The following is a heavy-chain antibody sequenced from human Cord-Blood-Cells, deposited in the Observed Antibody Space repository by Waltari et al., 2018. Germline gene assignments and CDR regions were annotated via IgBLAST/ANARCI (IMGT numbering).Heavy chain of an antibody. V-gene: IGHV4-34*01. CDR1: GGSFSGYS. CDR3: ARTGYSSGWSDAFDI. J-gene: IGHJ3*02. CDR2: INHSGST. D-gene: IGHD6-19*01. Sequence: QVQLQQWGAGLLKPSETLSLTCAVYGGSFSGYSWRWIRQPPGKGLEWIGEINHSGSTNYNPSLKSRVTISVDTSKNQFSLKLSSVTAADTAVYYCARTGYSSGWSDAFDIWGQGTMVTVSS.